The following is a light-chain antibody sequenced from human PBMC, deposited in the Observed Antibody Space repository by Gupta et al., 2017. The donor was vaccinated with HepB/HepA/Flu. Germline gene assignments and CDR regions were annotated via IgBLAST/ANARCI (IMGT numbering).Light chain of an antibody. Sequence: DIVMTQSPRALPVTPGEPASISCRSSQSLLHSNGYNYLDWYLQHTGQSPQLLIYLGSNRASGVPDRFSGSGSGTDFTLKISRVEAEDVGVYYCMQALQTPITFGQGTRLEIK. J-gene: IGKJ5*01. CDR2: LGS. V-gene: IGKV2-28*01. CDR3: MQALQTPIT. CDR1: QSLLHSNGYNY.